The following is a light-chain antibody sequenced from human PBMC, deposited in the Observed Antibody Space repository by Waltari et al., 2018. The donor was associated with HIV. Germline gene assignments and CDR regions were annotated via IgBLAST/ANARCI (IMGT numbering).Light chain of an antibody. CDR3: AAWDDSSWV. Sequence: QSVLTQPPSASGTPGQRVTTYCSGSSSNIGSNYVYWYQQLPATAPKLLIYRNNQRPSGVPDRFSGSKSGTSASLAISGLRSEDEADYYCAAWDDSSWVFGGGTKLTVL. CDR1: SSNIGSNY. CDR2: RNN. J-gene: IGLJ3*02. V-gene: IGLV1-47*01.